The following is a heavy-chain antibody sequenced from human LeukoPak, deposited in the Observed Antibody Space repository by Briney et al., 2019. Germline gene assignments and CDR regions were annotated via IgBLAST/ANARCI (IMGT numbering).Heavy chain of an antibody. V-gene: IGHV3-23*01. CDR1: GFTFSSYA. CDR3: AKAGAGASYYYYYYMDV. CDR2: ISGSGGST. Sequence: GGSLRLSCAASGFTFSSYAMSWVRQAPGKGLEWVSAISGSGGSTYYADSVKGRFTISRDNSKNTLYLQMNSLRAEDTAVYYCAKAGAGASYYYYYYMDVWGKGTTVTVSS. J-gene: IGHJ6*03. D-gene: IGHD3-10*01.